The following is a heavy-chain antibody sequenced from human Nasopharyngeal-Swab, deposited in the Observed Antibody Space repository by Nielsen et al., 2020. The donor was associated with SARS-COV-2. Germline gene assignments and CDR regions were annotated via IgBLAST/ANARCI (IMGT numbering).Heavy chain of an antibody. CDR3: ARDLIYYYGSGSYGAPHYYYYGMDV. J-gene: IGHJ6*02. CDR2: INHSGST. Sequence: RQAPGKGLEWIGEINHSGSTYYNPSLKSRVTISVDTSKNQFSLKLSSVTAADTAVYYCARDLIYYYGSGSYGAPHYYYYGMDVWGQGTTVTVSS. V-gene: IGHV4-34*09. D-gene: IGHD3-10*01.